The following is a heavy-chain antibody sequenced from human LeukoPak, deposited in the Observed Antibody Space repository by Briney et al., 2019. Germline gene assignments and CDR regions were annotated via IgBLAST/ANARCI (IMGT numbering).Heavy chain of an antibody. V-gene: IGHV3-33*01. Sequence: GGSLRLSCVLSGLPFNTLGMHWVRQAPGKGLERVAVIWYDGRNKYYADSVKGRFTISRDDSKNTLFLQMNSLRVEDTAVYYCATDGPPEEVVSATFDYWGRGALVTVSS. J-gene: IGHJ4*02. D-gene: IGHD2-15*01. CDR2: IWYDGRNK. CDR3: ATDGPPEEVVSATFDY. CDR1: GLPFNTLG.